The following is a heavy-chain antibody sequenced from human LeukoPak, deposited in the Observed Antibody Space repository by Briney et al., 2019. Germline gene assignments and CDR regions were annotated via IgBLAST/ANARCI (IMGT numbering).Heavy chain of an antibody. Sequence: SETLSLTCTVSGGSISSGSYYWSWIRQPAGKGLEWIGRIYTSGSTNYNPSLKSRVTISVDTSKNQFSLKLSSVTAADTAVYYCAGGEMMWFDPWGQGTLVTVSS. D-gene: IGHD3-16*01. V-gene: IGHV4-61*02. CDR3: AGGEMMWFDP. CDR1: GGSISSGSYY. CDR2: IYTSGST. J-gene: IGHJ5*02.